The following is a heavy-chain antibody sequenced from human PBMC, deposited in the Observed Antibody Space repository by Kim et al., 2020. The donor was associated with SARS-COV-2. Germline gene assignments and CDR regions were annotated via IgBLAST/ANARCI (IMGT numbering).Heavy chain of an antibody. Sequence: SVRGRFTISRDNSKSTLYLQMNSLRVEDTAVYYCAKGAYCGGDCYLWSDPWGQGTLVTVSS. D-gene: IGHD2-21*02. CDR3: AKGAYCGGDCYLWSDP. J-gene: IGHJ5*02. V-gene: IGHV3-23*01.